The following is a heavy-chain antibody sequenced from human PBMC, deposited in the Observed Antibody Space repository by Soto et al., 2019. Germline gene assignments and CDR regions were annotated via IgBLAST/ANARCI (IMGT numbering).Heavy chain of an antibody. CDR1: GGSISSYY. CDR3: ARAPGGVSSGYYTLIGFDI. D-gene: IGHD3-22*01. V-gene: IGHV4-59*01. Sequence: PSETLSLTCTVSGGSISSYYWSWIRQPPGKGLEWIGYIYYSGSTNYNPSLKSRVTISVDTSKNQFSLKLSSVTAADTAVYYCARAPGGVSSGYYTLIGFDIWGQGTMVT. CDR2: IYYSGST. J-gene: IGHJ3*02.